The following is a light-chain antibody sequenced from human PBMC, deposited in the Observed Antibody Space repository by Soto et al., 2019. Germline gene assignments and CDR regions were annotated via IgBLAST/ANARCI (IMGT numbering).Light chain of an antibody. Sequence: DIQMTQSPSTLSASVGDRVTITCRSSQSISSWLGWYQQKPGKAPKRLIYKASSLESGVPSRFSGSGSVTEFTLTISSLQTDDFATYYCQQYNSYPPFTFGQGTKLEIK. V-gene: IGKV1-5*03. CDR3: QQYNSYPPFT. CDR2: KAS. J-gene: IGKJ2*01. CDR1: QSISSW.